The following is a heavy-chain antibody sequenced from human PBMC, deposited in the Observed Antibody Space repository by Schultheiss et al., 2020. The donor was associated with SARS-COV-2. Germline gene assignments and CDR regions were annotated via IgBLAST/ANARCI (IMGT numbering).Heavy chain of an antibody. CDR1: GFTFSSYW. V-gene: IGHV3-74*01. Sequence: GGSLRLSCAASGFTFSSYWMHWVRQAPGKGLVWVSRISLDGTTTNYADSVKGRFTISRDNAKNTVYLQMNSLRSEDTAVYYCAREEDSYGLYYGMDVWGQGTTVTVSS. CDR2: ISLDGTTT. CDR3: AREEDSYGLYYGMDV. D-gene: IGHD5-18*01. J-gene: IGHJ6*02.